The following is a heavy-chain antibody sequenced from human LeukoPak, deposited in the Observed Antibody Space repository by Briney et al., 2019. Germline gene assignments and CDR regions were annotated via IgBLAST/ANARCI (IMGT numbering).Heavy chain of an antibody. J-gene: IGHJ4*02. CDR3: ATQRFLEWYFDY. D-gene: IGHD3-3*01. Sequence: SETLSLTCTVSGGSISSYYWSWIRQPPGKGLEWIGYIYYSGRTNYNPSLKSRVTISVDTSKNQFSLKLSSVTAADTAVYYCATQRFLEWYFDYWGQGTLVTVSS. CDR1: GGSISSYY. CDR2: IYYSGRT. V-gene: IGHV4-59*08.